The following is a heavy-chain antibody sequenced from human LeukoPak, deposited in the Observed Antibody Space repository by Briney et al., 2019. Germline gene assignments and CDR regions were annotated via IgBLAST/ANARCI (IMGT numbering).Heavy chain of an antibody. Sequence: ASVKVSCKASGYTFTGYYMHWVRQAPGQGLEWMGWINPNSGGTNYAQKFQGRVTMTRDTSISTAYMELSRLRSDDTAVYYCARDGVVAGDIVVVPAPNWFDPWGQGTLVTVSS. J-gene: IGHJ5*02. CDR3: ARDGVVAGDIVVVPAPNWFDP. CDR1: GYTFTGYY. CDR2: INPNSGGT. V-gene: IGHV1-2*02. D-gene: IGHD2-2*01.